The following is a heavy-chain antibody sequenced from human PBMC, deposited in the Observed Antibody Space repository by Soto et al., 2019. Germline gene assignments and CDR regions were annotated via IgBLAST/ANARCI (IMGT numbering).Heavy chain of an antibody. CDR3: ARDTAMALPDA. V-gene: IGHV1-18*01. J-gene: IGHJ4*02. CDR2: INPYNGNT. D-gene: IGHD5-18*01. Sequence: QVQLVQSGTEVKKPGASVKVSCKASGYTFTSYAISWVRHAPGQGLEWMGWINPYNGNTNYAQKLQGRVTMTTDTSTIAAYMELRSLRSDDTSVYSCARDTAMALPDAWGQGTLVTVSS. CDR1: GYTFTSYA.